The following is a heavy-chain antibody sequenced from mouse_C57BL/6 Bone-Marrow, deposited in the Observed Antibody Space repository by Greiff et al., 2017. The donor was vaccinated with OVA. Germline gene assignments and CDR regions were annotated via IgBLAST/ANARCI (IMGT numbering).Heavy chain of an antibody. Sequence: QVQLQQSGPELVKPGASVKISCKASGYAFSSSWMNWVKQRPGKGLEWIGRSYPGDGDTNYNGKFKGKATLTADKSSSTAYMQLSSLPSEDSAVYFCARLNVLRSSFPYWYFDVWGTGTTVTVSS. CDR2: SYPGDGDT. V-gene: IGHV1-82*01. J-gene: IGHJ1*03. CDR3: ARLNVLRSSFPYWYFDV. D-gene: IGHD1-1*01. CDR1: GYAFSSSW.